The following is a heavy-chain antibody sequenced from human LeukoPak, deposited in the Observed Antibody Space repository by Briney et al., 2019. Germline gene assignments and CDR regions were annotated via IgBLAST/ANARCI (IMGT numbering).Heavy chain of an antibody. CDR2: IYYSGST. D-gene: IGHD3-10*01. V-gene: IGHV4-31*03. Sequence: PSETLSLTCTVSGGSISSGGYYWSWIRQHPGKGLEWIGYIYYSGSTYYNPSLKSRVTISVDTSKNQFSLKLSSVTAAGTAVYYCARAYAGVLWFGELPPDFDYWGQGTLVTVSS. CDR1: GGSISSGGYY. CDR3: ARAYAGVLWFGELPPDFDY. J-gene: IGHJ4*02.